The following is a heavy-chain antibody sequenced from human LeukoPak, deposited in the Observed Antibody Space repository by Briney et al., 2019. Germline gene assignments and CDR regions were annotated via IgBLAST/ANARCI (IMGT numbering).Heavy chain of an antibody. CDR1: GGSISSGGYY. CDR3: ARESITMVRGVISDGMDV. CDR2: IYYSGST. J-gene: IGHJ6*04. D-gene: IGHD3-10*01. Sequence: PSETLSLTCTVSGGSISSGGYYWSWIRQHPGKGLEWIGNIYYSGSTYYNPSLKSRVTISVDTSKNQFSLKLSSVTAADTAVYYCARESITMVRGVISDGMDVWGKGTTVTVSS. V-gene: IGHV4-31*03.